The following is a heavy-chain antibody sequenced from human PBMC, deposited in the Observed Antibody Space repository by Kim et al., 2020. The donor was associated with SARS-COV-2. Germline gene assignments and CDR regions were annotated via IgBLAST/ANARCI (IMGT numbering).Heavy chain of an antibody. D-gene: IGHD6-19*01. CDR1: GYSFTSYW. Sequence: GESLKISCKGSGYSFTSYWISWVRQMPGKGLEWMGRIDPSDSYTNYSPSFQGNVTISADKSISTAYLQWSSLKASDTAMYYCARHEEQGVAGTGSLDYWGQGTLVTVSS. J-gene: IGHJ4*02. CDR2: IDPSDSYT. V-gene: IGHV5-10-1*01. CDR3: ARHEEQGVAGTGSLDY.